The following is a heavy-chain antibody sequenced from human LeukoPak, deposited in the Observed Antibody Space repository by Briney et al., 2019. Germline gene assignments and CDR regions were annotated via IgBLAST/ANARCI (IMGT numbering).Heavy chain of an antibody. D-gene: IGHD3-22*01. CDR3: ARGGVNYYDSTPQILFDY. CDR1: GYTLTELS. Sequence: ASVKVSCKVPGYTLTELSMHWVRQAPGKGLEWMGGFDPEDGETIYAQKFQGRVTMTEDTSTDTAYMELSSLRSEDTAVYYCARGGVNYYDSTPQILFDYWGQGTLVTVSS. J-gene: IGHJ4*02. CDR2: FDPEDGET. V-gene: IGHV1-24*01.